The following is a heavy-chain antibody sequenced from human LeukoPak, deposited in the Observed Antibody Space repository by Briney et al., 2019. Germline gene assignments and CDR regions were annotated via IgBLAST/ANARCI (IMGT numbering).Heavy chain of an antibody. V-gene: IGHV3-7*01. CDR2: IKQDGIEK. Sequence: GGSLRLSCAASGFTFSNYWMTWIRKAPGKGLEWVANIKQDGIEKYYVDSVEGRCTVSRDNTKNSLFLQMDSLRAEDTAVYYCARGSSGYYCDHFQTWGQGSLVTVSS. CDR1: GFTFSNYW. D-gene: IGHD3-22*01. J-gene: IGHJ1*01. CDR3: ARGSSGYYCDHFQT.